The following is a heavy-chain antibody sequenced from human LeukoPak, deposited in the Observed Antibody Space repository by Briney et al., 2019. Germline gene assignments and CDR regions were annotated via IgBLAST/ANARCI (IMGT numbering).Heavy chain of an antibody. CDR1: GGSISSYY. V-gene: IGHV4-4*07. J-gene: IGHJ5*02. CDR3: AREDIVATTMVFDP. CDR2: IYTSGST. Sequence: SETLSLTCTVSGGSISSYYWSWIRQPAGKGLEWNGRIYTSGSTNYNPSLKSRVTMSVDTSKNQFSLKLSSVTAADTAVYYCAREDIVATTMVFDPWGQGTLVTVSS. D-gene: IGHD5-12*01.